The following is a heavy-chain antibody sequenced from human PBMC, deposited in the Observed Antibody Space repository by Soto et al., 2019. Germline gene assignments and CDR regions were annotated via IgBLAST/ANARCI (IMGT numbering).Heavy chain of an antibody. CDR1: GGSISSYY. J-gene: IGHJ6*02. CDR2: IYYSGST. Sequence: QVQLQESGPGLVKPSETLSFTCTVSGGSISSYYWSWIRQPRGKGLEWIGYIYYSGSTNYNPSLKSRVTISVVTSKNQFSLKLSSVTAADTAVYYCATRDPIVGGPYYYYGMDVWGQGTTVTVSS. CDR3: ATRDPIVGGPYYYYGMDV. V-gene: IGHV4-59*08. D-gene: IGHD1-26*01.